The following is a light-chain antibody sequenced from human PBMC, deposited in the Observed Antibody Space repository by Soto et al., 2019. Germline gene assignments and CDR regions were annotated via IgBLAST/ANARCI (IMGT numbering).Light chain of an antibody. CDR3: QSYVTSLSGSI. V-gene: IGLV1-40*01. J-gene: IGLJ2*01. Sequence: QSVLTQPPSVSGAPGQRVTISCTGSSSNIGAGYDVHWFQQLPGTAPKLLIDADGHRPSGVPDRFSGSKSGTSASLAITGLQAEDEGDYYCQSYVTSLSGSIFGGGTKVTVL. CDR2: ADG. CDR1: SSNIGAGYD.